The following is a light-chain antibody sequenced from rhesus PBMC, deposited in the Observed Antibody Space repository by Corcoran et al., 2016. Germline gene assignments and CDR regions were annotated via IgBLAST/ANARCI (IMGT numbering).Light chain of an antibody. CDR2: ATS. Sequence: DIQMTQSPSALSASVGDRVTISCRASQNIYRNLAWYQQKPGKAPKLLLYATSSLETGIPVRFSGSISGTDFTLTISSLQPEDSTTYFCQHYNDNPRTFGQGTKVEIK. CDR3: QHYNDNPRT. V-gene: IGKV1-44*01. J-gene: IGKJ1*01. CDR1: QNIYRN.